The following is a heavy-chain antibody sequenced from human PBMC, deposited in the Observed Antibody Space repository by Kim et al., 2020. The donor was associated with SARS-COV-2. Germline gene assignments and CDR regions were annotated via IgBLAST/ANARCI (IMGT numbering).Heavy chain of an antibody. CDR2: IWYDGIRK. V-gene: IGHV3-33*07. CDR1: GFPFSTHG. CDR3: ARDISHLSLDS. J-gene: IGHJ4*02. Sequence: GGSLRLSCASSGFPFSTHGLFWVRQAPGKGLEWVAVIWYDGIRKYYAESVKGRFTISRDNSRNTLYLQMTGLGAEDTALYFCARDISHLSLDSWGQGTQVTVSS.